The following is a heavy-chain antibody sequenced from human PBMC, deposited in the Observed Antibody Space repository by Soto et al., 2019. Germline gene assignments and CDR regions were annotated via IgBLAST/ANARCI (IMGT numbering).Heavy chain of an antibody. Sequence: ASVKVSCKTSGYTFTGYYIHWVRQAPGQGLEWMGWINPNSGGAKFAQKFQGWVTMTRDTSISTAYMEMSRLKSDDTAVYFCARDGRVRGVINVGNWFDPWGQGTLVTVSS. D-gene: IGHD3-10*01. V-gene: IGHV1-2*04. CDR2: INPNSGGA. CDR3: ARDGRVRGVINVGNWFDP. CDR1: GYTFTGYY. J-gene: IGHJ5*02.